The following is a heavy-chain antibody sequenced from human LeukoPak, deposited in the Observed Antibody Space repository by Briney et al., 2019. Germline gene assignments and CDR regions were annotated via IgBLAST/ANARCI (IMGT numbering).Heavy chain of an antibody. CDR1: GFSFTSYT. D-gene: IGHD3-10*01. CDR2: ISYDGSNK. J-gene: IGHJ6*02. CDR3: ARGRRFGEVGYYYYGMDV. Sequence: PGGSLRLSCAASGFSFTSYTMNWVRQAPGKGLEWVAVISYDGSNKYYADSVKGRFTISRDNSKNTLYLQMNSLRAEDTAVYYCARGRRFGEVGYYYYGMDVWGQGTTVTVSS. V-gene: IGHV3-30-3*01.